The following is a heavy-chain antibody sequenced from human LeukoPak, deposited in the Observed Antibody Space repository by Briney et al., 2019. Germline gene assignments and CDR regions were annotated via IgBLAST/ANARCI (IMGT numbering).Heavy chain of an antibody. Sequence: ASVKVPCKASGDTFTSYDINWVRQATGQGLEWMGWMNPNSGNTGYAEKFQGRVTMTRNTSISTAYMELSSLRSEDTAVYYCVTWVQLTYYYYGMGVWGQGTTVTVSS. CDR3: VTWVQLTYYYYGMGV. D-gene: IGHD3-10*01. CDR2: MNPNSGNT. V-gene: IGHV1-8*01. CDR1: GDTFTSYD. J-gene: IGHJ6*02.